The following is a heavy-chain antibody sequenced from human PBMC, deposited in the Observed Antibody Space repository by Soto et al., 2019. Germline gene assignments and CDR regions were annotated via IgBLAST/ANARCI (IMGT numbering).Heavy chain of an antibody. CDR3: ARDMGPRRVADGWLPTVNWFDP. Sequence: GASVKVSCKASGGTFSSYAISWVRQAPGQGLEWMGGIIPIFGTANYAQKFQGRVTITADESTSTAYMELSSLRSEDTAVYYCARDMGPRRVADGWLPTVNWFDPWGQGTLVTVSS. CDR1: GGTFSSYA. CDR2: IIPIFGTA. V-gene: IGHV1-69*13. J-gene: IGHJ5*02. D-gene: IGHD3-22*01.